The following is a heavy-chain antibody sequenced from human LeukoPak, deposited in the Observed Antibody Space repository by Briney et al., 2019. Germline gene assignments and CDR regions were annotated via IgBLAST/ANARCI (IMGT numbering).Heavy chain of an antibody. V-gene: IGHV3-23*01. J-gene: IGHJ4*02. D-gene: IGHD3-10*01. Sequence: GGSLRLSCAASGFTFSSCALSWVRQAPGKGLEWVSTVRHNGGTTYYADSVKGRFTISRDNSKNTLYLQMNSLRAEDTAVYFCAKELHGSGNYAFDYWGQGTLVTVSS. CDR2: VRHNGGTT. CDR3: AKELHGSGNYAFDY. CDR1: GFTFSSCA.